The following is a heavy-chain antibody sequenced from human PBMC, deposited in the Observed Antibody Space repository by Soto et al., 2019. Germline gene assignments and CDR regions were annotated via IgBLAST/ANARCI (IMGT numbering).Heavy chain of an antibody. Sequence: PSETLSLTCAVYGGSFSGYYWSWIRQPPGKGLEWIGEINHSGSTNYNPSLKSRVTISVDTSKNQFSLKLSSVTAADTAVYYCARGKNYYGSGSYYNVPHYYYYYGMDVWGQGTTVTVSS. CDR3: ARGKNYYGSGSYYNVPHYYYYYGMDV. CDR2: INHSGST. CDR1: GGSFSGYY. J-gene: IGHJ6*02. D-gene: IGHD3-10*01. V-gene: IGHV4-34*01.